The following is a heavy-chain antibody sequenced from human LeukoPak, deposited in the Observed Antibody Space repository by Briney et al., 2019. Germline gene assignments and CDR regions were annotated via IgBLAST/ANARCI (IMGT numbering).Heavy chain of an antibody. V-gene: IGHV4-61*02. CDR1: GDSISSASYY. CDR2: IYTSGST. J-gene: IGHJ4*02. Sequence: SETLSLTCTVSGDSISSASYYWSWLRQPAGKGLQWIGRIYTSGSTYYNPSLKSRVTISVDTSKNQFSLKLSSVTAADTAVYFCAREREGPYGYLDYWGQGTLVTVSS. D-gene: IGHD4-17*01. CDR3: AREREGPYGYLDY.